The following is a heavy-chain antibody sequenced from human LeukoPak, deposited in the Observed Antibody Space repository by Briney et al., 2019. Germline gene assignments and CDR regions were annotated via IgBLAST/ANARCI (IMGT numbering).Heavy chain of an antibody. J-gene: IGHJ6*03. V-gene: IGHV3-74*01. CDR3: ARDRNSGSYYEYYYYYYYMDV. D-gene: IGHD1-26*01. Sequence: PGGSLRLSCAASGFTFRNFWMHWVRQIPGKGLVWVSRINSDGSSTDYADSVKGRFTISRDNAKNSLYLQMNSLRAEDTAVYYCARDRNSGSYYEYYYYYYYMDVWGKGTTVTVSS. CDR1: GFTFRNFW. CDR2: INSDGSST.